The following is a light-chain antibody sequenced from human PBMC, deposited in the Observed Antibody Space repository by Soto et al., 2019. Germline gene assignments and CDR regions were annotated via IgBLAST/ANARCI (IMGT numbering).Light chain of an antibody. Sequence: DIVLTQSPGTLSLSPGERATLSCRASQGVSTNYVAWYQQKPGQAPRLLIYGASSRATGIPDRFSGSGSGTAFTLTISRLEPEDFAVFYCHQYGHSPYTFGQGTKLEIK. CDR2: GAS. V-gene: IGKV3-20*01. CDR3: HQYGHSPYT. J-gene: IGKJ2*01. CDR1: QGVSTNY.